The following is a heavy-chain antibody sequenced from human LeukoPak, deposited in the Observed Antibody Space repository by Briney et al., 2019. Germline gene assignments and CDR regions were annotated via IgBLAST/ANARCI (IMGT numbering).Heavy chain of an antibody. Sequence: ASVKVSCKASGYTFTSYGIRGVRQAPGQGGEGRGWISAYNGNTNYVQKLQGRGTITTDTYTSTAYMERRSLRDGETAVYYCARDRWVPAAISSYYYYVDVWGKGTTVTVSS. D-gene: IGHD2-2*01. CDR2: ISAYNGNT. J-gene: IGHJ6*03. CDR1: GYTFTSYG. V-gene: IGHV1-18*01. CDR3: ARDRWVPAAISSYYYYVDV.